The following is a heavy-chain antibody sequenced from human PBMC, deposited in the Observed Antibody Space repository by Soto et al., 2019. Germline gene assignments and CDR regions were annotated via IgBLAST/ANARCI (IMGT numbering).Heavy chain of an antibody. V-gene: IGHV4-34*01. Sequence: SETLSVTCAVYGGSFSGYYWTWIRQPPGTGLEWIGEINHSGSTNYNPSLKSRVTISVDTSKNQFSLKLTSVTAADTAVYYCARDKITGLFDYWGKGSRVTVSS. J-gene: IGHJ4*02. CDR3: ARDKITGLFDY. D-gene: IGHD2-8*02. CDR1: GGSFSGYY. CDR2: INHSGST.